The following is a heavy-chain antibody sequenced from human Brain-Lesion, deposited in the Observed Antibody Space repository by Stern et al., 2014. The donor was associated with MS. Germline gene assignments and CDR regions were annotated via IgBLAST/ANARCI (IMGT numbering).Heavy chain of an antibody. D-gene: IGHD3-10*01. V-gene: IGHV3-74*02. Sequence: EVQLVESGGGFVQPGGSLRLSCAASGFTFSHYCMHWVRQAPGKGLVWVSRVNNDGRRTSYADSVKGRFTMSRDNAKNTLYLQMNSLRVEDTAIYYCARGERWFDSWGQGTLVTVSS. CDR3: ARGERWFDS. CDR1: GFTFSHYC. CDR2: VNNDGRRT. J-gene: IGHJ5*01.